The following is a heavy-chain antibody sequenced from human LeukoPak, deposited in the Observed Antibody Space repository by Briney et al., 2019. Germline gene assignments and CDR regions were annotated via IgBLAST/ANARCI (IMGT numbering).Heavy chain of an antibody. V-gene: IGHV3-48*01. CDR3: AGARADQVYVYYYYMDI. Sequence: GGSLRLSCAASGFTLTTYSMNCVRQAPGKGLEWVSYISSGSSSTIYYADSVKGRFTISRDNAKDSLYLQMNSLRAEDTDVYCLAGARADQVYVYYYYMDIWGKGTTVTVSS. D-gene: IGHD3-16*01. CDR1: GFTLTTYS. J-gene: IGHJ6*03. CDR2: ISSGSSSTI.